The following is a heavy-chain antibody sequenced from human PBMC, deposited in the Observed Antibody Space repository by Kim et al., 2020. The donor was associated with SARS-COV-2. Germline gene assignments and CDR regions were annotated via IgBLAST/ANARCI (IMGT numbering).Heavy chain of an antibody. J-gene: IGHJ4*02. CDR3: ASGAAAGNFYFDY. V-gene: IGHV1-18*01. Sequence: YAQKLQGRVTMTTDTSTSTAYMELRSLRSDDTAVYYCASGAAAGNFYFDYWGQGTLVTVSS. D-gene: IGHD6-13*01.